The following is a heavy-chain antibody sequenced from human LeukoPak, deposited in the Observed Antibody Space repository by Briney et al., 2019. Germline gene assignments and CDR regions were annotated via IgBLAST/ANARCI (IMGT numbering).Heavy chain of an antibody. Sequence: PSETLSLTCAVYGGSVSGYYWSWIRQPPGKGLEWIGEINHSGSTNYNPSLKSRVTISVDTSKNQFSLKLSSVTAADTAVYYCARGSATMVRGEYFDYWGQGTLVTVSS. CDR2: INHSGST. J-gene: IGHJ4*02. CDR1: GGSVSGYY. V-gene: IGHV4-34*01. CDR3: ARGSATMVRGEYFDY. D-gene: IGHD3-10*01.